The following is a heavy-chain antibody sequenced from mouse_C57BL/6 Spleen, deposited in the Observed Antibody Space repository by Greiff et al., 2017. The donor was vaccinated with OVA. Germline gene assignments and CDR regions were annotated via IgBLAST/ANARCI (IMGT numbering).Heavy chain of an antibody. V-gene: IGHV1-69*01. Sequence: VKLQQPGAELVMPGASVKLSCKASGYTFTSYWMHWVKQRPGQGLEWIGEIDPSDSYTNYNQKFKGKSTLTVDKSSSTAYMQLSSLTSEDSAVYYWAKVGIYYGSSPGYFEVGGKGTTVTVSS. CDR1: GYTFTSYW. CDR3: AKVGIYYGSSPGYFEV. J-gene: IGHJ1*03. CDR2: IDPSDSYT. D-gene: IGHD1-1*01.